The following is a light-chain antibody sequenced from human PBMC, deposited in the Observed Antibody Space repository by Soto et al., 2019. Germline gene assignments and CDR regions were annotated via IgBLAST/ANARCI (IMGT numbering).Light chain of an antibody. Sequence: QAVVTQPPSVSAAPGQKVTISCSGSSSNIGKNYVSWYQHLPGTAPKLLIYENSQRPSGIPDRFSGSKSGTSATLGITGLQTGDEADYYCGTWDSSVSAAVFGGGTQLTVL. J-gene: IGLJ7*01. CDR3: GTWDSSVSAAV. CDR1: SSNIGKNY. CDR2: ENS. V-gene: IGLV1-51*02.